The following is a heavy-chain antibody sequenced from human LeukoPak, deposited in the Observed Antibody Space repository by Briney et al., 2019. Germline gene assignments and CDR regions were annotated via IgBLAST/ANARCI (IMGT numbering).Heavy chain of an antibody. CDR3: VRVNLPYQLLFDY. D-gene: IGHD2-2*01. CDR1: GGSISSHY. J-gene: IGHJ4*02. Sequence: SETLSLTCTVSGGSISSHYWSWMRQPPGKGLEWIGYIYYSGSTNYNPSLKSRVTISVDTSKNQFSLKLSSVTAADTAVYYCVRVNLPYQLLFDYWGQGTLVTVSS. V-gene: IGHV4-59*11. CDR2: IYYSGST.